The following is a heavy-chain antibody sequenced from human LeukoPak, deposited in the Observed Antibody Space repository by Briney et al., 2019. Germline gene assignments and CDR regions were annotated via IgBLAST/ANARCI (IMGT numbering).Heavy chain of an antibody. CDR3: AILQGTFDY. D-gene: IGHD4-11*01. V-gene: IGHV3-30*02. CDR2: IHYDGSHK. CDR1: GLTFSTYG. J-gene: IGHJ4*02. Sequence: GGSLRLSCAASGLTFSTYGFHWVRQAPGRGLEWVAVIHYDGSHKYYADSVKGRFTTSRDNSKNSVYLQMSSLRAEDTAIYYCAILQGTFDYWGQGTRVAVSS.